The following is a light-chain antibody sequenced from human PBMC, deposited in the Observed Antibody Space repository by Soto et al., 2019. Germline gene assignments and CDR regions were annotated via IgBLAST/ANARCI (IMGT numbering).Light chain of an antibody. J-gene: IGLJ1*01. CDR1: ANDVGGYNY. V-gene: IGLV2-11*01. CDR2: DVS. CDR3: CSYAGSYTYV. Sequence: QSVLTQPRSVSGSPGQSVTISCTGTANDVGGYNYVSWYQQHPGKAPKPMIYDVSKRPSGVPDRFSGSKSGNTASLTISGLQAEDEADYYCCSYAGSYTYVFGTGTRSPS.